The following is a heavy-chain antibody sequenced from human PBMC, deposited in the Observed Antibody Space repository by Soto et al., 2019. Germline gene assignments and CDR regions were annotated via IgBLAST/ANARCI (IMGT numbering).Heavy chain of an antibody. Sequence: GGSLRLTCAASGFNFSSYAMHWVRQAPGKGLEWVAVISYDGSNKYYADSVKGRFTISRDNSKNTLYLQMNSLRAEDTAVYYCARVGASDAFDIWGQGTMVTVSS. CDR3: ARVGASDAFDI. CDR2: ISYDGSNK. J-gene: IGHJ3*02. V-gene: IGHV3-30*04. D-gene: IGHD1-26*01. CDR1: GFNFSSYA.